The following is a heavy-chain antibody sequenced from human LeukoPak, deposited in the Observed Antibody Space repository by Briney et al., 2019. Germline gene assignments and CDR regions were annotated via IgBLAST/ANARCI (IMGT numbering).Heavy chain of an antibody. CDR1: GFTFSSYS. V-gene: IGHV3-21*04. CDR2: ISSSSSYI. CDR3: AKDNQRSIAAVSYFDY. J-gene: IGHJ4*02. Sequence: GGSLRLSCAASGFTFSSYSMNWVRQAPGKGLEWVSSISSSSSYIYYADSAKGRFTISRDNAKNSLYLQMNSLRAEDTAVYYCAKDNQRSIAAVSYFDYWGQGTLVTVSS. D-gene: IGHD6-13*01.